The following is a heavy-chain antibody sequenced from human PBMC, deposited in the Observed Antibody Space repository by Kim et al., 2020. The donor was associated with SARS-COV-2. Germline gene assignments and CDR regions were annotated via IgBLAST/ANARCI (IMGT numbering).Heavy chain of an antibody. D-gene: IGHD3-3*01. V-gene: IGHV4-39*01. Sequence: SETLSLTCTVSGGSISSSSYYWGWIRQPPGKGLEWIGSIYYSGSTYYNPSLKSRVTISVDTSKNQFSLKLSSVTAADTAVYYCARLRILKGAFDIWGQGTMVTASS. CDR1: GGSISSSSYY. J-gene: IGHJ3*02. CDR2: IYYSGST. CDR3: ARLRILKGAFDI.